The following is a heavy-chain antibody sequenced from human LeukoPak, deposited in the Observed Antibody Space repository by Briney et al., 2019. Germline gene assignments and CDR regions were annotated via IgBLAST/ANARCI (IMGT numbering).Heavy chain of an antibody. V-gene: IGHV3-73*01. CDR1: GFTFSGSA. CDR2: IRSKANNYAT. J-gene: IGHJ4*02. Sequence: PGGSLRLSCAASGFTFSGSAMHWVRQASGRGLEWVGRIRSKANNYATTYGASVKGRFTISRDDSKNTAYLQMNSLKTEDTAVYYCSPLGHDTLTGPIDDWGQGTLVTVSS. CDR3: SPLGHDTLTGPIDD. D-gene: IGHD3-9*01.